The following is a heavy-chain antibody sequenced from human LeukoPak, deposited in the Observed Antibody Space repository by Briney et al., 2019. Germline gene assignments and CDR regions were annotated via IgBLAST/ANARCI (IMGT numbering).Heavy chain of an antibody. V-gene: IGHV3-33*06. D-gene: IGHD3-22*01. CDR2: IWYDGSNK. CDR1: GFTFSSYG. J-gene: IGHJ4*02. CDR3: ANRGYYDSPWN. Sequence: GGSLRLSCAASGFTFSSYGMHWVRQAPGKGLEWVAVIWYDGSNKYYADSVKGRFTISRDNSKNTLYLQMNSLRAEDTAVYYCANRGYYDSPWNWGQGTLVTVSS.